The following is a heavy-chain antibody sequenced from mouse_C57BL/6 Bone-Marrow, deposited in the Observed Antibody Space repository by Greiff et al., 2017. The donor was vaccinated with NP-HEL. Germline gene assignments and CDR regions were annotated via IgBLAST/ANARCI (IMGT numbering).Heavy chain of an antibody. CDR3: TKPLSNYPGWVAY. CDR1: GFNIKDDY. CDR2: IDPENGDT. D-gene: IGHD2-5*01. V-gene: IGHV14-4*01. J-gene: IGHJ3*01. Sequence: VQLQQSGAELVRPGASVKLSCTASGFNIKDDYMHWVKQRPEQGLEWIGWIDPENGDTEYASKFQGKATITADTSSNTAYLQLSSLTSEDTAVYYCTKPLSNYPGWVAYWGQGTLVTVSA.